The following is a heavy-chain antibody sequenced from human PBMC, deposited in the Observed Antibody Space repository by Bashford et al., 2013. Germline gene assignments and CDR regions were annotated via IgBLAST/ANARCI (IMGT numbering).Heavy chain of an antibody. CDR1: GYSVSSGSY. J-gene: IGHJ4*02. CDR2: IYHSGST. Sequence: SSETLSLTCGVSGYSVSSGSYWGWTRQRPGKGLEWIGSIYHSGSTYYNPSLKSRVTISVDTSKNQFSLKLNSVTAADTAVYYCAREPYSSSSGFDYWGQGTLVTVSS. CDR3: AREPYSSSSGFDY. D-gene: IGHD6-6*01. V-gene: IGHV4-38-2*02.